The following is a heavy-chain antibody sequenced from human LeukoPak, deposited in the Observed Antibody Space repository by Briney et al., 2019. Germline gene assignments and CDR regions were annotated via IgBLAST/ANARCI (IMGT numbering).Heavy chain of an antibody. CDR1: GFTFGSCA. J-gene: IGHJ4*02. Sequence: GGSLRLSCEASGFTFGSCAMSWVRQAPGKGLEWVSAISGSGSSTYYADSVKGRFTISRDNSKNTLNLQMSSLRAEDTAVYYCAKIPYYDILPGYFNFASWGQETLATVSS. D-gene: IGHD3-9*01. CDR3: AKIPYYDILPGYFNFAS. V-gene: IGHV3-23*01. CDR2: ISGSGSST.